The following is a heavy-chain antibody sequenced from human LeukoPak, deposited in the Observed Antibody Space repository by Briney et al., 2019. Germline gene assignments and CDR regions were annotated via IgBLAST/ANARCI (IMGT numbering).Heavy chain of an antibody. CDR2: IIPIFGTA. V-gene: IGHV1-69*01. J-gene: IGHJ5*02. CDR1: GGTFSSYA. D-gene: IGHD5-12*01. Sequence: SVKVSCKASGGTFSSYAISWVRQAPGQGLEWMGGIIPIFGTASYAQKFQGRVTITADESTSTAYMELSSLRSEDTAVYYCATATIGAGNWFDPWGQGTLVTVSS. CDR3: ATATIGAGNWFDP.